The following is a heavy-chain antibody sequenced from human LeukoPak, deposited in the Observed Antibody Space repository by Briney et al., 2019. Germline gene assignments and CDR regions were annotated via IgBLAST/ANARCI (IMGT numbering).Heavy chain of an antibody. CDR1: GFTFTSPA. J-gene: IGHJ3*02. Sequence: PGGSLRLSCAATGFTFTSPAVQWVRQARGQRLEWIGWIVVGSGNTNYAQKFQERVTITRDMSTSTAYMELSSLRSEDTAVYYCAASGYGAGLDAFDIWGQGTMVTVSS. V-gene: IGHV1-58*01. CDR2: IVVGSGNT. D-gene: IGHD5-12*01. CDR3: AASGYGAGLDAFDI.